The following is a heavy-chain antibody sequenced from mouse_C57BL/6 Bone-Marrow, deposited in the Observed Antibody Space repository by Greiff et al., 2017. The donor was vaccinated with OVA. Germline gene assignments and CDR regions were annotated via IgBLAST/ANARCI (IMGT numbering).Heavy chain of an antibody. CDR2: IDPSDSYT. Sequence: QVQLQQPGAELVKPGASVKLSCKASGYTFTSYWMQWVKQRPGQGLEWIGEIDPSDSYTNYNQKFKGKATLTVDTSSSTAYMQLSSLTSEDSAVYYCARRWVCYEGGYFDVWGTGTTVTVSS. CDR3: ARRWVCYEGGYFDV. D-gene: IGHD2-4*01. CDR1: GYTFTSYW. V-gene: IGHV1-50*01. J-gene: IGHJ1*03.